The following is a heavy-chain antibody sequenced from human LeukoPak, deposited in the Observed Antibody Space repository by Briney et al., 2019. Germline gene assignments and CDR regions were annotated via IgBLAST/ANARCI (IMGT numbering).Heavy chain of an antibody. CDR3: ANNWELLQTGHDAFDI. CDR1: GFTFSSYA. V-gene: IGHV3-30-3*01. CDR2: ISYDGSNK. Sequence: PGGSLRLSCAASGFTFSSYAMPWVRQAPGKGLEWVAFISYDGSNKYYADSVKGRFTISRDNSKNTLYLQMNSLRAEDTAVYYCANNWELLQTGHDAFDIWGQGTMVTVSS. D-gene: IGHD1-26*01. J-gene: IGHJ3*02.